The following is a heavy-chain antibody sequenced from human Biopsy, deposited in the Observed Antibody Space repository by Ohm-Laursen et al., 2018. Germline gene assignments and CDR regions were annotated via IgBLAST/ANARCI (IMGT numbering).Heavy chain of an antibody. J-gene: IGHJ6*02. Sequence: TLSLTWSVYGESFNGYYWSWIRQTPGKGLEWIGEINHSGRTNYNPSLKSRVTISVDTSKNQFSLEVRSVTAADTAVYYCVRGVDYYDPYHYYALDVWGQGMTVTVSS. CDR3: VRGVDYYDPYHYYALDV. V-gene: IGHV4-34*01. CDR1: GESFNGYY. D-gene: IGHD3-22*01. CDR2: INHSGRT.